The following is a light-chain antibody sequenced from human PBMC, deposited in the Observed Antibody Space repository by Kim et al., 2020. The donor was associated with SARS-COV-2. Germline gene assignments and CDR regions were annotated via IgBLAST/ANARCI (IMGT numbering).Light chain of an antibody. Sequence: SVKLTCTLSSGHSSYIIAWHQQQPGKAPRYLMKREGSGSYNKGSGVPGRFSGSSSGADRYLTISNLQSEDEADYYCETWDSNTRVFGGGTQLTVL. CDR3: ETWDSNTRV. CDR1: SGHSSYI. V-gene: IGLV4-60*03. CDR2: REGSGSY. J-gene: IGLJ3*02.